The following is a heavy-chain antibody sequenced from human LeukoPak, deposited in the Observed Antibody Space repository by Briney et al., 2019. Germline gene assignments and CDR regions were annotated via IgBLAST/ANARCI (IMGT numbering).Heavy chain of an antibody. D-gene: IGHD3-10*01. J-gene: IGHJ6*03. Sequence: SETLSLTCAVSGGSISSGGYSWSWIRQPPGKGLEWIGYIYYSGSTYYNPSLKSRVTMSVDTSKNQFSLKLSSVTAADTAVYYCARYARWFGELTYYYYMDVWGKGTTVTISS. CDR1: GGSISSGGYS. CDR2: IYYSGST. V-gene: IGHV4-30-4*07. CDR3: ARYARWFGELTYYYYMDV.